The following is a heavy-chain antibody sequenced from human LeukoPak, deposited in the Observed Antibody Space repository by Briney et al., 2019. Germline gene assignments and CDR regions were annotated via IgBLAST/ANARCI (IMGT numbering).Heavy chain of an antibody. D-gene: IGHD1-26*01. CDR1: GFTFGGYS. Sequence: PGGSLRLSCAASGFTFGGYSMTWVRQAPGKGLEWVSAISGSGGSTYYADSVKGRFTISRDNSKNTLYLQMNSLRAEDTAVYYCAKGGGDPSIVGATPAFRYYYYMDVWGKGTTVTVSS. CDR2: ISGSGGST. CDR3: AKGGGDPSIVGATPAFRYYYYMDV. V-gene: IGHV3-23*01. J-gene: IGHJ6*03.